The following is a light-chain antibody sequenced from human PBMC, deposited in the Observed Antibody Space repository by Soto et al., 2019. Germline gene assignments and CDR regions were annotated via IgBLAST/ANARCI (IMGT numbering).Light chain of an antibody. Sequence: QSVLTQPPSVSGAPGQRVTISCTGSSSNIGAGYDVHWYQQFPGTAPKLLIYANNNRPSGGPERCSASKAATSASLAITVLHADDEADYYCQSYDTHMRGVFGNGTKLTVL. CDR1: SSNIGAGYD. CDR3: QSYDTHMRGV. CDR2: ANN. V-gene: IGLV1-40*01. J-gene: IGLJ1*01.